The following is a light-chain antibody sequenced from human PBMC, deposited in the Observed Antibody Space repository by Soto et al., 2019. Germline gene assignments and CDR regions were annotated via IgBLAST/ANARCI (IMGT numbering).Light chain of an antibody. Sequence: EIVLTQSPGTLSLSPGERATLSCRASQSVSSISYLAWYQQKPGQAPRLLIYGASSRATGIPDRFSGSGSATDFTLTISRLEPEDFAVYYCRQYGSSPSYTFGQGTKLDIK. V-gene: IGKV3-20*01. J-gene: IGKJ2*01. CDR3: RQYGSSPSYT. CDR1: QSVSSISY. CDR2: GAS.